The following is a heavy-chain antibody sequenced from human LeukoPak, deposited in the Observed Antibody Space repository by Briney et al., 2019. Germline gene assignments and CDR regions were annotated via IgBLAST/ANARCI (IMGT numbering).Heavy chain of an antibody. Sequence: GGSLRLSCAASGFTFSSYWMSWVRQAPGKGLEWVANIKKDGSEKYYVDSVKGRFTISRDNAKTSLYLQMNSLRAEDTAVYYRARASGSYYRGIDYWGQGTLVTVSS. CDR2: IKKDGSEK. J-gene: IGHJ4*02. D-gene: IGHD1-26*01. V-gene: IGHV3-7*01. CDR3: ARASGSYYRGIDY. CDR1: GFTFSSYW.